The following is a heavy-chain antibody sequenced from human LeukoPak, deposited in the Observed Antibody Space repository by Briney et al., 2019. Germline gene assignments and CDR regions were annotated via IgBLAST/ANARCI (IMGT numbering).Heavy chain of an antibody. CDR1: GFTFSTYF. CDR2: IKTDGSSP. J-gene: IGHJ4*02. CDR3: VRDLDFELDY. V-gene: IGHV3-74*01. Sequence: PGGSLRLSCAASGFTFSTYFMHWVRQAPGKGLVWVSRIKTDGSSPNYADSVKGRFTISRDNAKNTLFLQMNSLRAEDTAVYYCVRDLDFELDYWGQGIRSPSPQ.